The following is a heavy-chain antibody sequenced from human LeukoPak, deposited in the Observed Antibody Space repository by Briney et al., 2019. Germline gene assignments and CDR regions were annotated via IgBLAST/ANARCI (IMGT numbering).Heavy chain of an antibody. D-gene: IGHD3-3*01. Sequence: PGGSLRLSCADSGCTFSSYAMSWVRQAPGKGLEWVSAISGSGGSTYYADSVKGRFTISRDNSKNTLYLQMNSLRAEDTAVYYCAKGYDFWSGYQAFDYWGQGTLVTVSS. V-gene: IGHV3-23*01. CDR3: AKGYDFWSGYQAFDY. J-gene: IGHJ4*02. CDR2: ISGSGGST. CDR1: GCTFSSYA.